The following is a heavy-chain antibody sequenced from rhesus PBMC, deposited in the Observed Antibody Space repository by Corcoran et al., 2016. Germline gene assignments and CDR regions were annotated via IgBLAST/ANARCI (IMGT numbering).Heavy chain of an antibody. V-gene: IGHV3-100*02. CDR2: ISESRGTT. CDR1: GFTFSSDE. D-gene: IGHD6-37*01. J-gene: IGHJ4*01. CDR3: TRDGVAGPDY. Sequence: DVQLVESGGGLVKPGGSLRLYGVASGFTFSSDEMHWAGQAPGKGLSCVSVISESRGTTYYADSVKGRFTISRDNAKNSLFLQMNSLRAEDTAVYYCTRDGVAGPDYWGQGVLVTVSS.